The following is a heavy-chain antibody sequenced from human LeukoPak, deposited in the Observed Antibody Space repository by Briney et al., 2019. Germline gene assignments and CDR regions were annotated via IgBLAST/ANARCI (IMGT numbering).Heavy chain of an antibody. CDR2: INHNGNVN. V-gene: IGHV3-7*03. CDR3: ARGGGLDV. Sequence: GGSLRLSCAASGFTFDDYAMHWVRQAPGKGLEWVASINHNGNVNYYMDSVKGRFTISRDNAKNSLYLQMSNLRAEDTAVYFCARGGGLDVWGQGATVTVSS. J-gene: IGHJ6*02. CDR1: GFTFDDYA. D-gene: IGHD3-16*01.